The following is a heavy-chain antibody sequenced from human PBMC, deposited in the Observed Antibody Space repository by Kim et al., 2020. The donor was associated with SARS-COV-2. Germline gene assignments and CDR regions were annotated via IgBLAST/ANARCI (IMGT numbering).Heavy chain of an antibody. J-gene: IGHJ4*02. V-gene: IGHV3-49*03. CDR1: GFTFGDYA. Sequence: GGSLRLSCTASGFTFGDYAMSWFRQAPGKGLEWVGFIRSKAYGGTTEYAASVKGRFTISRDDSKSIAYLQMNSLKTEDTAVYYCTRWRGRYRQWLVRDYWGQGTLVTVSS. CDR2: IRSKAYGGTT. D-gene: IGHD6-19*01. CDR3: TRWRGRYRQWLVRDY.